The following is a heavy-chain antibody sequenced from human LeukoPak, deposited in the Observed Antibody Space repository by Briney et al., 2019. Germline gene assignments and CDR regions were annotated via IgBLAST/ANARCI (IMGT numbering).Heavy chain of an antibody. Sequence: GGSLRLSCAASGFTFSSYTMNWVRQAPGKGLEWVSYISGSYSTIYYADSVKGRFTISRDNSKNTLYLQMNSLRAEDTAVYYCATRTSEREYYYDSSGYYGDAFDIWGQGTMVTVSS. CDR3: ATRTSEREYYYDSSGYYGDAFDI. D-gene: IGHD3-22*01. J-gene: IGHJ3*02. CDR1: GFTFSSYT. V-gene: IGHV3-48*01. CDR2: ISGSYSTI.